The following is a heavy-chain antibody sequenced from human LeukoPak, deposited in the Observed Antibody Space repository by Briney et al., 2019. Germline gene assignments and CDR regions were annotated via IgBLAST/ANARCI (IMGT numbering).Heavy chain of an antibody. CDR3: TTARNMVRGVIPLDY. J-gene: IGHJ4*02. V-gene: IGHV3-15*01. CDR2: IRSKTDGGTT. Sequence: GGSLRLSCAASGFTFSDYYMSWIRQAPGKGLEWVGRIRSKTDGGTTDYAAPVKGRFTISRDDSKNTLYLQMNSLKTGDTAVYYCTTARNMVRGVIPLDYWGQGTLVTVSS. D-gene: IGHD3-10*01. CDR1: GFTFSDYY.